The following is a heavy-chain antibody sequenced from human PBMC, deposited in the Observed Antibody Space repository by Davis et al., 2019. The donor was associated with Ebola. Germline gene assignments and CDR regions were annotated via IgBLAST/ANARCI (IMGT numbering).Heavy chain of an antibody. CDR3: ARGVEEYQLLSDAFDI. Sequence: MPSETLSLTCAVHGGPFNGYYWSWIRQPPGKGLEWIAEIDHSGTTNYTSSLKSRVTMSIDTSKNQFSLHLSSVTAADTAVYYCARGVEEYQLLSDAFDIWGRGTLVTVSS. D-gene: IGHD2-2*01. J-gene: IGHJ2*01. CDR1: GGPFNGYY. CDR2: IDHSGTT. V-gene: IGHV4-34*01.